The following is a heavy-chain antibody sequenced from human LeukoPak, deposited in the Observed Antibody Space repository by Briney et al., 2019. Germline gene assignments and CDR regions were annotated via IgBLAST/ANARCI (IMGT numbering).Heavy chain of an antibody. Sequence: GGSLRLSCAVSGLTFSSSWMDWVRQAPGKGLEWVASINPDGIKRYSADSVKGRFTISRDNARNSLYLQMDSLRVEDTAFYYCARDLRLYGDYVVEVLGLLYHYGMDVWGQGTTVTVSS. D-gene: IGHD4-17*01. CDR2: INPDGIKR. CDR1: GLTFSSSW. V-gene: IGHV3-7*01. J-gene: IGHJ6*02. CDR3: ARDLRLYGDYVVEVLGLLYHYGMDV.